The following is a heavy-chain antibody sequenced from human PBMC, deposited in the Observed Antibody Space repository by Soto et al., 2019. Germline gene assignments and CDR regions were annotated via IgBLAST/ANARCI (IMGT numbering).Heavy chain of an antibody. Sequence: PGGSLRLSCTASGFTLSNSAMSWVRLAPGKGLEWVSGISASDGSTYYADSVKGRFTISRDTSKNTLYLQMNSLRAEDTAVYYCAKAATYYDNSGFYYADNWFDPWGRGTQVTAPQ. D-gene: IGHD3-22*01. CDR1: GFTLSNSA. V-gene: IGHV3-23*01. CDR3: AKAATYYDNSGFYYADNWFDP. CDR2: ISASDGST. J-gene: IGHJ5*02.